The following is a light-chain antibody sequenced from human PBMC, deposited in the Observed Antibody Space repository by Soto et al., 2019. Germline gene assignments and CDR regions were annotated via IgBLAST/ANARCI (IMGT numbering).Light chain of an antibody. V-gene: IGKV3-11*01. Sequence: DIVLTQSPATLSLSPGERATLSCRASQSVSSYLAWYQQKPGQAPRLLIYDASNRATGIPARFSGSGSGTDFTLTISRLEPEDFAVYYCQQYGRSGTFGQGTKVDIK. J-gene: IGKJ1*01. CDR2: DAS. CDR1: QSVSSY. CDR3: QQYGRSGT.